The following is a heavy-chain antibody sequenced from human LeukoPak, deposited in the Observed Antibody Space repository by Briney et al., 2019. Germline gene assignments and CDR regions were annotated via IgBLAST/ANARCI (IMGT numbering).Heavy chain of an antibody. V-gene: IGHV1-2*04. Sequence: ASVKVSCTASGYTFTGYYMHWVRQAPGQGLGWMGWINPNSGGTNYAQKFQGWVTMTRDTSISTAYMELSRLRSDDTAVYYCARGSSGRGDWFDPWGQGALVTVSS. CDR2: INPNSGGT. CDR3: ARGSSGRGDWFDP. J-gene: IGHJ5*02. CDR1: GYTFTGYY.